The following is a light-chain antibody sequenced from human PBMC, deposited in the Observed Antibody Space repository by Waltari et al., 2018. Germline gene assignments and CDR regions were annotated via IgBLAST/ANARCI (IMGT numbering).Light chain of an antibody. J-gene: IGLJ2*01. Sequence: SSELTQPPSLSVSPGQTARITCSGDALPNQNTYWYQQKSGQAPLLMIYKDNQRPAGVPRRFTGSQSGTTVTLTVSGVQAEDEADYYCQSADSSGTLKWFFGGGTKLTVL. CDR2: KDN. V-gene: IGLV3-25*03. CDR3: QSADSSGTLKWF. CDR1: ALPNQN.